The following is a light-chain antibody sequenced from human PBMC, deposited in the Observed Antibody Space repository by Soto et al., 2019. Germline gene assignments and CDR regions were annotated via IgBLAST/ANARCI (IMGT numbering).Light chain of an antibody. CDR2: DVS. J-gene: IGLJ1*01. CDR3: SSFSSSSTL. V-gene: IGLV2-14*01. CDR1: DSDVGGYNY. Sequence: QSVLTQPASVSGSPGQSITISCTGTDSDVGGYNYVSWYQQHPGKAPKLMISDVSNRPSGVSNRFSGSKPGNTASLTISGLQAEDEADYYCSSFSSSSTLFGTGTKVTVL.